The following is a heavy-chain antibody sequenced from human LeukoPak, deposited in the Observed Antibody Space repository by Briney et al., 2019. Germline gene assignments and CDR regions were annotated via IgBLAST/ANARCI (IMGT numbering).Heavy chain of an antibody. D-gene: IGHD3-22*01. J-gene: IGHJ3*02. CDR1: GYTFTSYG. V-gene: IGHV1-18*01. CDR2: ISAYNGNT. Sequence: GASVKVSCKASGYTFTSYGIRWVRQAPGQGLEWMGWISAYNGNTNYAQKLQGRVTMTTDTSTSTAYMELRSLRSDDTAVYYCARKYYYDSSGYAGDAFDIWGQGTMVTVSS. CDR3: ARKYYYDSSGYAGDAFDI.